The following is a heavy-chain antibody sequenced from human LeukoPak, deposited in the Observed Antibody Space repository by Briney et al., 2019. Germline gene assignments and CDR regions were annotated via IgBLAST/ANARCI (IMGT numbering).Heavy chain of an antibody. V-gene: IGHV1-69*05. J-gene: IGHJ3*02. D-gene: IGHD2/OR15-2a*01. CDR2: IIPIFGTT. Sequence: AAVTVSCKASGGTFSSYAISWVRQAPGQGLEWMGGIIPIFGTTNYAQKFQGRVTITTDESTSTAYMELSSLSSEDTAVYYCARLSGVIDAFDIWGQGTMVTVSS. CDR1: GGTFSSYA. CDR3: ARLSGVIDAFDI.